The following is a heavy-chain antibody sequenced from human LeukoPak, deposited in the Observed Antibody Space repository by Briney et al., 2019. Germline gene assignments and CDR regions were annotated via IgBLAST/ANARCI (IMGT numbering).Heavy chain of an antibody. CDR3: ASSPASRNYYYDSSGYYSDY. J-gene: IGHJ4*02. CDR2: INHSGST. Sequence: SETLSLTCAVYGGSFSGYYWSWIRQPPGKGLEWIGEINHSGSTNYNPSLKSRVTISVDTSKNQFSLKLSSVTAADTAVYYCASSPASRNYYYDSSGYYSDYWGQGTLVTVSS. V-gene: IGHV4-34*01. D-gene: IGHD3-22*01. CDR1: GGSFSGYY.